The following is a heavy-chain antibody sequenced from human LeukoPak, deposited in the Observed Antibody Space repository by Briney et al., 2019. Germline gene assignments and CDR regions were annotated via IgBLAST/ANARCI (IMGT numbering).Heavy chain of an antibody. V-gene: IGHV3-21*01. CDR3: ARITYYYDSSGYYHPWFDY. CDR1: GFTFSSYS. Sequence: PGGSLRLSCAASGFTFSSYSMNWVRQAPGKGLECVSSISSSSSYIYYADSVKGRFTISRDNAKNSLYLQMNSLRAEDTAVYYCARITYYYDSSGYYHPWFDYWGQGTLVTVSS. J-gene: IGHJ4*02. D-gene: IGHD3-22*01. CDR2: ISSSSSYI.